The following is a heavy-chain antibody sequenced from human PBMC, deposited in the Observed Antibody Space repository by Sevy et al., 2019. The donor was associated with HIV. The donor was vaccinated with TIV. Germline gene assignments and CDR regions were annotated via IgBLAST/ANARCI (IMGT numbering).Heavy chain of an antibody. Sequence: GGSLRLSCAASGFTFSSYAMHWVRQAPGKGLEWVAVISYDGSNKYYADSVKGRFTISRDNSKNTLYLQMNSLRAEDTAVYYCARDSGSGSSYYYYCMDVWGQGTTVTVSS. CDR2: ISYDGSNK. D-gene: IGHD3-10*01. CDR1: GFTFSSYA. J-gene: IGHJ6*02. V-gene: IGHV3-30-3*01. CDR3: ARDSGSGSSYYYYCMDV.